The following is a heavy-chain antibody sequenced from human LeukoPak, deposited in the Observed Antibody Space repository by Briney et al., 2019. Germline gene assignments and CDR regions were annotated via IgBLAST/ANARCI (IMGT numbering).Heavy chain of an antibody. D-gene: IGHD7-27*01. CDR2: ISSSSSYI. CDR3: ALGSRVYYFDY. V-gene: IGHV3-21*01. CDR1: GFTFSSYS. J-gene: IGHJ4*02. Sequence: GGSLRPSCAASGFTFSSYSMNWVRQAPGKGLEWVSSISSSSSYIYYADSVKGRFTISRDNAKNSLYLQMNSLRAEDTAVYYCALGSRVYYFDYWGQGTLVTVSS.